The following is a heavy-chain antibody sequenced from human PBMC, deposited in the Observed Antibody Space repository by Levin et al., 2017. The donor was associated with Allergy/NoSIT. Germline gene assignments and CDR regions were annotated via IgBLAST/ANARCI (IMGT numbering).Heavy chain of an antibody. D-gene: IGHD3-10*02. CDR1: GGSISTYY. Sequence: SETLSLTCTVSGGSISTYYWTWIRQPPGKGLEWIGWIYYSGSTKYNPSLNSRVTISLDTSKNQFSLKVTSVTAADTAVYYCARELWSGYSYGMDVWGQGTTVTVSS. J-gene: IGHJ6*02. CDR3: ARELWSGYSYGMDV. V-gene: IGHV4-59*01. CDR2: IYYSGST.